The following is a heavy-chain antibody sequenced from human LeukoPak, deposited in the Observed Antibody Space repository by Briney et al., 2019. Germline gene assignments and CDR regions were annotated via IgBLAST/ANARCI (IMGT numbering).Heavy chain of an antibody. J-gene: IGHJ4*02. CDR3: ATVHFGYFTF. V-gene: IGHV4-59*03. Sequence: SETLSLTCTVSGGSISSYYWSWIRQPPGKGLEWIGYIYYSGSTDYNPSLKSRVTISVDTSKNQFSLKLSSVTAADTAVYYCATVHFGYFTFWGQGTLVPVSS. CDR1: GGSISSYY. D-gene: IGHD3-3*01. CDR2: IYYSGST.